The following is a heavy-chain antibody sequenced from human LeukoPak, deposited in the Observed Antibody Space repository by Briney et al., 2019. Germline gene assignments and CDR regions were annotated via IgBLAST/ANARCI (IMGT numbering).Heavy chain of an antibody. D-gene: IGHD2-15*01. V-gene: IGHV3-48*01. CDR3: AKGYCSGGSCYYFDY. J-gene: IGHJ4*02. CDR2: ISSSSSTI. Sequence: WGSLRLSCAASGFTFSSYSMNWVRQAPGKGLEWVSYISSSSSTIYYADSVKGRFTISRDNSKNTLYLQMNSLRAEDTAVYYCAKGYCSGGSCYYFDYWGQGTLVTVSS. CDR1: GFTFSSYS.